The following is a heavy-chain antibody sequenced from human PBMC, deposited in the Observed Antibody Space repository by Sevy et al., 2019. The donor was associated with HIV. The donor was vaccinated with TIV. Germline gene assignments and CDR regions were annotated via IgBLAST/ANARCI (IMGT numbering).Heavy chain of an antibody. V-gene: IGHV3-30-3*02. CDR1: GFIFSTSP. D-gene: IGHD3-10*01. CDR3: AKDDLGSIDY. J-gene: IGHJ4*02. CDR2: LSYDDSDE. Sequence: GGSLRLSCAASGFIFSTSPMHWVRQAPGKGLECVAILSYDDSDENYADSVKGRFTISRDNSKNTLYLQMNSLRTEDTIVYYCAKDDLGSIDYWGPGPLVTVSS.